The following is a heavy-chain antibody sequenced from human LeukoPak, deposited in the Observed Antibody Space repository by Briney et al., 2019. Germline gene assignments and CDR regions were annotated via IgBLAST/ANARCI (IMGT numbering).Heavy chain of an antibody. D-gene: IGHD3-10*02. CDR1: GFTFSAYS. CDR3: TRENYVPDS. Sequence: GGSLRLSCAASGFTFSAYSMNWVRQAPGKGLEWVSFISGGGGTIYYADSVKGRFTISRDDARNSLFLQMNGLRADDTAVYYCTRENYVPDSWGQGTLVTVSS. CDR2: ISGGGGTI. V-gene: IGHV3-48*04. J-gene: IGHJ5*02.